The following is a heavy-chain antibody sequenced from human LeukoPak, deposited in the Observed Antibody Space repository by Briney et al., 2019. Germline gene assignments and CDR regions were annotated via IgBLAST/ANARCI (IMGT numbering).Heavy chain of an antibody. CDR2: IRHDGTET. Sequence: AGSPRLSCAASGFSFSSYGMHWLRQAPGKGPESVALIRHDGTETYHADSVKGRFTISRDDSKSTFYLQMNSLRPEDTAVYYCAKANRDHLSHYYGVDVWGPGTTV. CDR3: AKANRDHLSHYYGVDV. J-gene: IGHJ6*02. CDR1: GFSFSSYG. V-gene: IGHV3-30*02. D-gene: IGHD3-10*01.